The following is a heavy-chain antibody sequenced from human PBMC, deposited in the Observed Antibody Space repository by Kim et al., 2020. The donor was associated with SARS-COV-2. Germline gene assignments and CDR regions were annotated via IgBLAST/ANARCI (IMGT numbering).Heavy chain of an antibody. CDR1: GFTFSSYG. CDR2: ISYDGSNK. Sequence: GGSLRLSCAVSGFTFSSYGMHWVRQAPGKGLEWVAVISYDGSNKYYADSVKGRFTISRDNSKNTLYLQMNSLRAEDTAVYYCAKDLVVWDYGMDVWGQGT. D-gene: IGHD2-8*02. J-gene: IGHJ6*02. V-gene: IGHV3-30*18. CDR3: AKDLVVWDYGMDV.